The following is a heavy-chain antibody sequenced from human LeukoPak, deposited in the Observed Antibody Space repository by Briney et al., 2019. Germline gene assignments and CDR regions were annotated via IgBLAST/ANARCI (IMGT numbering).Heavy chain of an antibody. CDR3: ARLAHSANWFDP. D-gene: IGHD2-15*01. CDR2: IDPSDSYT. J-gene: IGHJ5*02. Sequence: KTGESLRISCKGSGYSFTSYWIGWVRQMPRKGLEWMGRIDPSDSYTNYSPSFQGHVTISADKSISTAYLQWSSLKASDTAMYYCARLAHSANWFDPWGQGTLVTVSS. CDR1: GYSFTSYW. V-gene: IGHV5-10-1*01.